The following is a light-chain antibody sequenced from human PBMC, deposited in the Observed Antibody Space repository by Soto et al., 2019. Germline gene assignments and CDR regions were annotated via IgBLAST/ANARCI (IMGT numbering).Light chain of an antibody. J-gene: IGLJ3*02. CDR2: SNT. V-gene: IGLV1-44*01. CDR1: SSNIGSNT. CDR3: AAWDESLNAWV. Sequence: QSVLTQPPSASGTPGQRVTISCSGSSSNIGSNTVNWYQQLPGTAPKLLIYSNTQRPSGVPDRFSGSTSGTSASLAISGLQSEDEADYYCAAWDESLNAWVFGGGTKLTVL.